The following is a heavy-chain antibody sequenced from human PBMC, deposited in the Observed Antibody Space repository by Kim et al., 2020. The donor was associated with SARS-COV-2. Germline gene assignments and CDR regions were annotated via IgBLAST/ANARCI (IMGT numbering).Heavy chain of an antibody. J-gene: IGHJ5*02. CDR3: ARVNTSYGSESYYS. Sequence: AVSVKSRITINPDTSKNQFSLQRNSVTPEDTAVYYCARVNTSYGSESYYSWGQGTLVTVSS. V-gene: IGHV6-1*01. D-gene: IGHD3-10*01.